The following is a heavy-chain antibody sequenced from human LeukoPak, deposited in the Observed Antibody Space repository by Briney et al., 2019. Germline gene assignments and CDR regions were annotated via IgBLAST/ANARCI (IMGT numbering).Heavy chain of an antibody. CDR2: INPNNGGT. Sequence: ASVKVSCKASGYTFTRYFIHWVRQAPRQGLEWMGWINPNNGGTNSAQKFQGRVTMTRDTSISTTYMELSRLRSDDTAVYYCARVSSSYYGSGSYKNWFDPWGQGTLVTVSS. CDR3: ARVSSSYYGSGSYKNWFDP. CDR1: GYTFTRYF. J-gene: IGHJ5*02. D-gene: IGHD3-10*01. V-gene: IGHV1-2*02.